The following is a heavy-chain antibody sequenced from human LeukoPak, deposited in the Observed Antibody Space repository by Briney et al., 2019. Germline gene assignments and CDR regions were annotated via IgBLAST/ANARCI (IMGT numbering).Heavy chain of an antibody. Sequence: GGSLRLSCAASGFTFSSYGMHWVRQAPGKGLEWVAFIRYDGSNKYYADSVKGRFTISRDNSKNTLYLQMNSLRAEDTAVYYCAKEYSSSSVYYYSYYMDVWGKGTTVTVSS. D-gene: IGHD6-6*01. J-gene: IGHJ6*03. CDR3: AKEYSSSSVYYYSYYMDV. V-gene: IGHV3-30*02. CDR1: GFTFSSYG. CDR2: IRYDGSNK.